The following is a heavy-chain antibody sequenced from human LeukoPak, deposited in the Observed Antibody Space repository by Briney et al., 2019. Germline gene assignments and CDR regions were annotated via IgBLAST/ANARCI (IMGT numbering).Heavy chain of an antibody. Sequence: KLSQTLSLTCIISGDSVSSNSAAWHWIRQSPSRGLEWLGRTYYRSKWYDDYAVSVKSRISINPDTSKNQFSLQLNSVTPEDTAVYYCARYSGGYYFDYWGQGTLVTVSS. CDR2: TYYRSKWYD. J-gene: IGHJ4*02. CDR3: ARYSGGYYFDY. V-gene: IGHV6-1*01. D-gene: IGHD1-26*01. CDR1: GDSVSSNSAA.